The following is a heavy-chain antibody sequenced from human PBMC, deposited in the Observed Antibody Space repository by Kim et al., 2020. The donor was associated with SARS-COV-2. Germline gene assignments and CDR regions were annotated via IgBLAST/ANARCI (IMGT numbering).Heavy chain of an antibody. CDR3: AKMVWGTSRYSDY. CDR1: GLTFSNYG. J-gene: IGHJ4*02. Sequence: GESLKISCAASGLTFSNYGMTWVRQAPGKGLEWVSAISGSGGTTNYADSVKGRFTISRDNSKNTLYLQMNSLRAEDTAVYYCAKMVWGTSRYSDYWGQGTLVTVSS. CDR2: ISGSGGTT. V-gene: IGHV3-23*01. D-gene: IGHD3-16*02.